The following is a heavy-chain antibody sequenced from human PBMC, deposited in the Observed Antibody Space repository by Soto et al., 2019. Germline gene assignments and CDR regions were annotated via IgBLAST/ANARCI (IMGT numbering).Heavy chain of an antibody. V-gene: IGHV4-34*01. Sequence: PSETLSLTCAVYGGPFSGYYWSWIRQPPGKGLEWIGEINHSGSTNYNPSLKSRVTISVDTSKNQFSLKLSSVTAADTAVYYCARSENTGYSSGWPQINFDYWGQGTLVTVSS. J-gene: IGHJ4*02. CDR2: INHSGST. D-gene: IGHD6-19*01. CDR3: ARSENTGYSSGWPQINFDY. CDR1: GGPFSGYY.